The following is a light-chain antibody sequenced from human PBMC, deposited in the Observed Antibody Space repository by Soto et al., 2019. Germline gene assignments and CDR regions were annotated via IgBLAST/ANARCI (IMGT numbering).Light chain of an antibody. J-gene: IGKJ2*01. CDR3: QQYGGSPRT. Sequence: EIVLTQSPGTLSLSPGERATLSCRASQSVSNNYLAWYQQKPGQAPRLLIYGASNRATGIPDRFSGSGSGTDFTLTISRLEPEDFAIYHCQQYGGSPRTFGQGTKLEIK. V-gene: IGKV3-20*01. CDR1: QSVSNNY. CDR2: GAS.